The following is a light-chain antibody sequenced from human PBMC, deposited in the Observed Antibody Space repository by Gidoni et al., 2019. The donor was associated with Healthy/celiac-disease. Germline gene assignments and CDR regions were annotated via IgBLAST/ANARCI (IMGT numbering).Light chain of an antibody. CDR2: KAS. J-gene: IGKJ5*01. Sequence: DIKMTQAPSPLSASVGDRVTITCRASQSISSWLAWYQQKPGKAPKLLIYKASSLESGVPSRFSGSGSGTEFTLTISSLQPDDFATYYCQQYNSYPITFGQGTRLEIK. CDR1: QSISSW. V-gene: IGKV1-5*03. CDR3: QQYNSYPIT.